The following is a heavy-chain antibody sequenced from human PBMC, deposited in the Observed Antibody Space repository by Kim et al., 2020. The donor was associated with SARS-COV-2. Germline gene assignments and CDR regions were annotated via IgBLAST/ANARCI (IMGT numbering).Heavy chain of an antibody. D-gene: IGHD3-10*01. J-gene: IGHJ4*02. V-gene: IGHV5-51*01. CDR3: ARYWGEGYNPDY. Sequence: RYRTSFQGQVTISADKSISTAYLQWSSLKASDTAMYYCARYWGEGYNPDYWGQGTLVTVSS.